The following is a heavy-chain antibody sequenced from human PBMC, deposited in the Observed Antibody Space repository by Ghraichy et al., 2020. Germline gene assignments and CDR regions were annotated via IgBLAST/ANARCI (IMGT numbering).Heavy chain of an antibody. CDR2: ISSNGGST. CDR1: GFTFSTYA. Sequence: GGSLRLSCAASGFTFSTYAMHWVRQAPGKGLEYVSAISSNGGSTYYANSVKGRFTISRDNSKNTLYLQMGSLRAEDMAVYYCTRGAVEDFYYFDYWGQGTLVTVSS. J-gene: IGHJ4*02. D-gene: IGHD6-19*01. CDR3: TRGAVEDFYYFDY. V-gene: IGHV3-64*01.